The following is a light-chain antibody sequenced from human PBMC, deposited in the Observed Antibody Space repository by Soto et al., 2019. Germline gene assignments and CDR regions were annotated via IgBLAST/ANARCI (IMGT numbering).Light chain of an antibody. V-gene: IGKV1-6*01. CDR3: LHDHNYPWT. J-gene: IGKJ1*01. Sequence: AIQMTQSPSSLSASVGDRVTITCRASLVIRNDLGWYQQKPGKAPKLLIYGASNLQSGVPSRFSGSGSGTDFTLTITSLQPEDFATYYCLHDHNYPWTFGQGTKVDIK. CDR2: GAS. CDR1: LVIRND.